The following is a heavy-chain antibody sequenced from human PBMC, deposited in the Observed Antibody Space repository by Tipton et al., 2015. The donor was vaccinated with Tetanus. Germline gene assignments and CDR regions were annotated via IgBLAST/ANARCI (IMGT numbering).Heavy chain of an antibody. Sequence: TLSLTCTVSGDSISSGDHYWSWIRQPPGKGLEWVGYVYYTGDTNYNPSLKSRVTISMDRSENQISLKMTSVTAADTAVYYCAGVTAQRTELYFEHWGQGTQVTVSS. CDR2: VYYTGDT. V-gene: IGHV4-61*08. D-gene: IGHD2-8*02. J-gene: IGHJ1*01. CDR3: AGVTAQRTELYFEH. CDR1: GDSISSGDHY.